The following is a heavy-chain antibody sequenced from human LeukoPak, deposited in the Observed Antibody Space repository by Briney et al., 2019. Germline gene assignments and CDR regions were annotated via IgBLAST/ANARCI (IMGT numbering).Heavy chain of an antibody. CDR1: GGTFSSYA. D-gene: IGHD3-3*01. CDR3: AGPLEFGIFGVVTTPPDV. Sequence: SVKVSCKASGGTFSSYAISWVRQAPGQGLEWMGRIIPIFGIANYAQKFQGRATITADKSTSTAYMELSSLRSEDTAVYYCAGPLEFGIFGVVTTPPDVWGQGTTVTVSS. CDR2: IIPIFGIA. J-gene: IGHJ6*02. V-gene: IGHV1-69*04.